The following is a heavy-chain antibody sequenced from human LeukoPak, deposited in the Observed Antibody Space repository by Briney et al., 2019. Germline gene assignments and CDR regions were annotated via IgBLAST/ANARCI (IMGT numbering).Heavy chain of an antibody. CDR2: INHSGRT. D-gene: IGHD2-2*02. CDR1: GGSFSGYY. Sequence: SETLSLTCAVYGGSFSGYYWSWIRQPPGKGLEWIGEINHSGRTNYNPSLKSRVTVSVDTSKNQFSLKLSSVTAADTAVYYCARGRGGADIVVVPAAIGRGAFDIWGQGTMVTVSS. V-gene: IGHV4-34*01. CDR3: ARGRGGADIVVVPAAIGRGAFDI. J-gene: IGHJ3*02.